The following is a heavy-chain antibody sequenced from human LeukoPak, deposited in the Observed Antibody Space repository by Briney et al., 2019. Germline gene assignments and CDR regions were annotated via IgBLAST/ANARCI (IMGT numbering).Heavy chain of an antibody. V-gene: IGHV3-48*03. Sequence: PGGSLRLSCAASGFTFSSYEMNWVRQAPGKGLEWISYISSSGRTIYYADSVKGRFTISRDNAKNSLYLQMNSLRVEDTAVYYCARGSLTGEYGKDVWGQGTTVTVSS. CDR1: GFTFSSYE. CDR2: ISSSGRTI. J-gene: IGHJ6*02. D-gene: IGHD1-20*01. CDR3: ARGSLTGEYGKDV.